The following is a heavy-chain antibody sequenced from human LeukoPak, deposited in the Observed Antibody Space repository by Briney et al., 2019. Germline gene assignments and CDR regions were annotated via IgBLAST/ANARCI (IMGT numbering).Heavy chain of an antibody. Sequence: GGSLRLSCVASGFTFSSYAMSWVRQAPGKGLEWVSAISDSGGSTYYAYSVKGRFTISRDKSKNTLSLQMNSLRAEDTAVYFCAKDSTFDFWSGYRTHWGQGTLVTVSS. CDR1: GFTFSSYA. J-gene: IGHJ4*02. CDR3: AKDSTFDFWSGYRTH. D-gene: IGHD3-3*01. CDR2: ISDSGGST. V-gene: IGHV3-23*01.